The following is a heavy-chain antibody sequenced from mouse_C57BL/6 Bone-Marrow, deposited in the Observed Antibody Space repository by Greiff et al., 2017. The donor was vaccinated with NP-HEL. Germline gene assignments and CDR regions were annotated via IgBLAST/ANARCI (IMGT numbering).Heavy chain of an antibody. CDR3: TTYYYGSSPSFYYAMDY. Sequence: DVKLVESGAELVRPGASVKLSCTASGFNIKDDYMHWVKQRPEQGLEWIGWIDPENGDTEYASKFQGKATITADTSSNTAYLQLSSLTSEDTAVYYCTTYYYGSSPSFYYAMDYWGQGTSVTVSS. CDR2: IDPENGDT. V-gene: IGHV14-4*01. CDR1: GFNIKDDY. J-gene: IGHJ4*01. D-gene: IGHD1-1*01.